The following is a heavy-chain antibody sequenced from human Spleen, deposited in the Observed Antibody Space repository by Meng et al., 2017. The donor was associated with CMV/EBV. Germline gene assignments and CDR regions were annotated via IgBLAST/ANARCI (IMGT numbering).Heavy chain of an antibody. CDR2: IYYSGST. CDR1: GGSVSSGSYY. Sequence: SETLSLTCTVSGGSVSSGSYYWSWIRQPPGKGLEWIGYIYYSGSTNYNPSLKSRVTISVDTSKNQFSLKLSSVTAADTAVYYCARGGLRFLEWPKYGVDVWGQGTTVTVSS. CDR3: ARGGLRFLEWPKYGVDV. V-gene: IGHV4-61*01. D-gene: IGHD3-3*01. J-gene: IGHJ6*02.